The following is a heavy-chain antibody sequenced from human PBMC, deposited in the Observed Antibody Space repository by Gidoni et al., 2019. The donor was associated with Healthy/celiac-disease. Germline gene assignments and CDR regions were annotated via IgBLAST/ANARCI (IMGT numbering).Heavy chain of an antibody. D-gene: IGHD3-3*01. J-gene: IGHJ3*02. Sequence: QVQLVESGGGVVQPGRSLRLSCAASGFTFSSYAMHWVRQAPGKGLEWVAVISYDGSNKYYADSVKGRFTISRDNSKNTLYLQMNSLRAEDTAVYYCARVYREYDFWSGYQGRDAFDIWGQGTMVTVSS. CDR2: ISYDGSNK. CDR1: GFTFSSYA. CDR3: ARVYREYDFWSGYQGRDAFDI. V-gene: IGHV3-30*04.